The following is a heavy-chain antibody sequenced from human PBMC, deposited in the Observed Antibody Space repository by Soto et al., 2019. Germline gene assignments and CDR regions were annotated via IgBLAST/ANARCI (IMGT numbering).Heavy chain of an antibody. CDR1: GGSISSGDYY. V-gene: IGHV4-30-4*01. J-gene: IGHJ6*02. Sequence: SETLSLTCTVSGGSISSGDYYWSWIRQPPGKGLEWIGYIYYSGSTYYNPSLNSRVAISVDTSKNQFSLKLSSLSAADTAVYYCARHSPPILYGSGPWDVWGQGTTVTVSS. CDR2: IYYSGST. D-gene: IGHD3-10*01. CDR3: ARHSPPILYGSGPWDV.